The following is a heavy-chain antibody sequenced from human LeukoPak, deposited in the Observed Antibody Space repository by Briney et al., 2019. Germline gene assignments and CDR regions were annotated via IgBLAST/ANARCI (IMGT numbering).Heavy chain of an antibody. V-gene: IGHV1-8*03. Sequence: ASVNVSCKASGYTLTSYDINWVRQATGQGLEWMGWMNPNSGNTGYAQKFQGRVTITRNTSISTAYMELSSLRSEDTAVYYCATSIYSGSYRRGAFDIWGQGTMVTVSS. J-gene: IGHJ3*02. D-gene: IGHD1-26*01. CDR1: GYTLTSYD. CDR3: ATSIYSGSYRRGAFDI. CDR2: MNPNSGNT.